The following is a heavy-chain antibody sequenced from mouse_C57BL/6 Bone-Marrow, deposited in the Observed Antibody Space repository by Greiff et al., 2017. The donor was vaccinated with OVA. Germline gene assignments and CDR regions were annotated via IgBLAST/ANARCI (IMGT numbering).Heavy chain of an antibody. CDR2: IYPRSGNT. Sequence: QVQLQQSGAELVKPGASVKLSCKASGYTFTSYGMSWVKQRTGQGLEWIGEIYPRSGNTYYNEKFKGKATLTADKSSSTAYMQLRSLTSEDSAVYFCARGTYCYYFDDWGQGTTLTVSS. CDR3: ARGTYCYYFDD. V-gene: IGHV1-81*01. J-gene: IGHJ2*01. D-gene: IGHD3-1*01. CDR1: GYTFTSYG.